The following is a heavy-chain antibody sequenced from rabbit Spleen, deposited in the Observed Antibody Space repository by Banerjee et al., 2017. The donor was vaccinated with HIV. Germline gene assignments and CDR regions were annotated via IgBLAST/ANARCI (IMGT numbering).Heavy chain of an antibody. CDR1: GFSFSNNW. J-gene: IGHJ2*01. CDR2: IDTNDGDT. D-gene: IGHD1-1*01. V-gene: IGHV1S45*01. CDR3: ARNYVNAFDP. Sequence: EESGGDLVKPGGTLTLTCTASGFSFSNNWICWVRQAPGKGLEWIACIDTNDGDTDYANWPKGRFTISKTSSTTVTLQMTSLTAADTATYFCARNYVNAFDPWGQGTLVTVS.